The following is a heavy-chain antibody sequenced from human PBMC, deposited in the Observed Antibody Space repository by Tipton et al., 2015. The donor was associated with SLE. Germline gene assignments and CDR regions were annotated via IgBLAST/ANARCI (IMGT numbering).Heavy chain of an antibody. CDR3: ARRGGIAVAD. J-gene: IGHJ4*02. CDR1: GGSFSGYY. CDR2: INHSGST. D-gene: IGHD6-19*01. V-gene: IGHV4-34*01. Sequence: TLSLTCAVYGGSFSGYYWSWIRQPPGKGLEWIGEINHSGSTNYNPSLKSRVTISVDTSKNQFSLKLSSVTAADTAVYHCARRGGIAVADWGQGTLVTVSS.